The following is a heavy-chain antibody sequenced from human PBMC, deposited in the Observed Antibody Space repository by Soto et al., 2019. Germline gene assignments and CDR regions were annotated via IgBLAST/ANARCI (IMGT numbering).Heavy chain of an antibody. J-gene: IGHJ6*02. D-gene: IGHD3-3*01. Sequence: QVTLKESGPVLVKPPETRTLTCTVSGFSPSNARMGVSWIRQPPGKAREWLAHIFSNDEKSYSTSLKSRLTISKDTSKSQVVLTMTNMDPVDTATYYCARIYYDFWSGYYYYYGMDVWGQGTTVTVSS. CDR2: IFSNDEK. CDR1: GFSPSNARMG. CDR3: ARIYYDFWSGYYYYYGMDV. V-gene: IGHV2-26*01.